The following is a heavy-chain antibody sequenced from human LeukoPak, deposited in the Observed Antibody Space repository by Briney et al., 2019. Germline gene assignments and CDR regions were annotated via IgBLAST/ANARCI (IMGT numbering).Heavy chain of an antibody. V-gene: IGHV3-74*01. CDR3: ARGYSSSWDLSSNYFDS. D-gene: IGHD6-13*01. CDR1: GFTFSSYW. J-gene: IGHJ4*02. Sequence: GGSLRLSCAASGFTFSSYWMHWVRQAPGKGLVWVSRVNIDGSSTFYADSVKGRFTISRDNAKNSLYLQMNSLRAEDTAVYYCARGYSSSWDLSSNYFDSWGQGTLVTVSS. CDR2: VNIDGSST.